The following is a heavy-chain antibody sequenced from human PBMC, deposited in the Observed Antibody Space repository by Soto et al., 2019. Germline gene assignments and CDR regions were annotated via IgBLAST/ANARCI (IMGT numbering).Heavy chain of an antibody. D-gene: IGHD3-16*02. CDR2: TNEDGSRT. CDR3: STDLSGQYDY. J-gene: IGHJ4*02. CDR1: GFSFSNYW. Sequence: EVQLVESGGDLVQSGGSLRLSCAASGFSFSNYWMHWVRQAPGKGLVWVSRTNEDGSRTDYADSVQGRFTISRDNANNALYLHMNSLRAEDTAIYYCSTDLSGQYDYWGQGVLVTVSS. V-gene: IGHV3-74*01.